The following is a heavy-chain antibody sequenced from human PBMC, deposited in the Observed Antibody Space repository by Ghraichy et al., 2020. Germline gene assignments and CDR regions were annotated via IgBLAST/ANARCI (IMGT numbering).Heavy chain of an antibody. V-gene: IGHV3-48*02. CDR1: GFTFSSYS. CDR3: ARSGYNGYDDNSYYYDGMDV. Sequence: GGSLRLSCAASGFTFSSYSMHWVRQAPGKGLEWVSYIRSTSSTKYYADSVKGRFTISRDNAKNSLYLQMNSLRDKDTAVYYCARSGYNGYDDNSYYYDGMDVWGQGTTVAVPS. CDR2: IRSTSSTK. J-gene: IGHJ6*02. D-gene: IGHD5-12*01.